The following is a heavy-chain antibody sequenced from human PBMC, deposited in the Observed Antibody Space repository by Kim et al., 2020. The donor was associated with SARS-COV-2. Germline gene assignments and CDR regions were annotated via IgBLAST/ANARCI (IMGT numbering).Heavy chain of an antibody. CDR2: MNPNSGNT. J-gene: IGHJ3*02. V-gene: IGHV1-8*02. CDR1: GYTFTSYD. D-gene: IGHD3-10*01. CDR3: ARDGYPYYYGSGSYSDAFDI. Sequence: ASVKFSCKASGYTFTSYDINWVRQATGQGLEWMGWMNPNSGNTGYAQKFQGRVTMTRNTSISTAYMELSSLRSEDTAVYYCARDGYPYYYGSGSYSDAFDIWGQGTMVTVSS.